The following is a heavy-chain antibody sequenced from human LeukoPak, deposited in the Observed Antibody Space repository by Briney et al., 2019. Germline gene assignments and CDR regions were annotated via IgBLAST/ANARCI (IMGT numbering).Heavy chain of an antibody. Sequence: ASVKVSCKASGYTFTGYYMHWVRQAPGQRLEWMGWINAGNGNTKYSQKFQGRVTITRDTSASTAYMELSSLRSEDTAVYYCARELVPAANYYYYYGMDVWGKGTTVTVSS. CDR3: ARELVPAANYYYYYGMDV. CDR2: INAGNGNT. D-gene: IGHD2-2*01. V-gene: IGHV1-3*01. J-gene: IGHJ6*04. CDR1: GYTFTGYY.